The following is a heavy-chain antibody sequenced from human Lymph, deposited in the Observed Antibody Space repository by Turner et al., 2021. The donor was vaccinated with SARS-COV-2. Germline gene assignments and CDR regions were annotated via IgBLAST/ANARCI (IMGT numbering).Heavy chain of an antibody. Sequence: EVQLVESGGGLVKPGGSLRLSCAASGFTFSSYSMNWVRQAPGKVLEWVSSISSSSSYIYYADSVKGRFTISRDNAKNSLYLQMNSLRAEDTAVYYCARGDYGDYGTVYFDYWGQGTLVTVSS. J-gene: IGHJ4*02. CDR2: ISSSSSYI. D-gene: IGHD4-17*01. V-gene: IGHV3-21*01. CDR1: GFTFSSYS. CDR3: ARGDYGDYGTVYFDY.